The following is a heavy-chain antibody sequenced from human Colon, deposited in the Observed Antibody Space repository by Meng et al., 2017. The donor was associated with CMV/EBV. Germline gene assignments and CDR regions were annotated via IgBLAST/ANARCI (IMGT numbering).Heavy chain of an antibody. J-gene: IGHJ6*02. CDR3: ARDGGEAAGTTFYYYGMDV. D-gene: IGHD6-13*01. CDR1: GYTFINYG. Sequence: ASVKVSCKASGYTFINYGINWVRQAPGQGLEWMGWITVYNGNTNYAQKFQGRVTMTTDTSTSTAYMELRSLRSDDTAVYYCARDGGEAAGTTFYYYGMDVWGQGTTVTVSS. V-gene: IGHV1-18*01. CDR2: ITVYNGNT.